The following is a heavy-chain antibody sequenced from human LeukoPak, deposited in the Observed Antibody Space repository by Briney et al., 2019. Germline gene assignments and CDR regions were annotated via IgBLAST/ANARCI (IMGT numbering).Heavy chain of an antibody. CDR2: TSGSGGSS. V-gene: IGHV3-23*01. Sequence: GGSLSLSSAASGFTFSSYAMSWHPQAPGQGLEWVTATSGSGGSSYYADSVKGRFTISRDNTKNTLYLQMNSLRAEDTAVYYCAKEDGELAAAEGDNWFDPWGQGTLVTVSS. D-gene: IGHD6-13*01. J-gene: IGHJ5*02. CDR3: AKEDGELAAAEGDNWFDP. CDR1: GFTFSSYA.